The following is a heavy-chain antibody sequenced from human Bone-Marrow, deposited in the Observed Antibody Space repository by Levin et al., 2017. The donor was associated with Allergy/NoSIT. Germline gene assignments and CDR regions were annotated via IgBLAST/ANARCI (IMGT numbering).Heavy chain of an antibody. Sequence: SETLSLTCGVYGGSFSGYYWSWIRQSPGKGLEWIGEINHSGFTTYNPSLKSRVTMSVEKSKNQFSLELRSVTAADTAVYYCARGEVGVAGDYWGQGTLVTVSS. V-gene: IGHV4-34*01. CDR2: INHSGFT. CDR1: GGSFSGYY. CDR3: ARGEVGVAGDY. J-gene: IGHJ4*02. D-gene: IGHD6-19*01.